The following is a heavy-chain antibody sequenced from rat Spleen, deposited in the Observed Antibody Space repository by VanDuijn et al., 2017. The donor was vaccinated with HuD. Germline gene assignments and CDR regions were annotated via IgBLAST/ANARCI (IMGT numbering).Heavy chain of an antibody. D-gene: IGHD4-6*01. Sequence: EVQLVESGGGLLQPGNSLKLSCAASGFTFSDYTMAWVRQSPKKGLEWVATIISGGSNAYYPDSVKGRFTISRDNAKSTLYLQMDSLRSEDTATYYCARGTYFRHWGQGVMVTVSS. CDR2: IISGGSNA. CDR1: GFTFSDYT. CDR3: ARGTYFRH. V-gene: IGHV5S10*01. J-gene: IGHJ2*01.